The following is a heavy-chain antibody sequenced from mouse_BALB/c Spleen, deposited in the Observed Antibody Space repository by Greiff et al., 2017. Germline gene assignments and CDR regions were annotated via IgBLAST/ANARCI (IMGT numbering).Heavy chain of an antibody. CDR2: INPYNDGT. D-gene: IGHD1-1*02. Sequence: VQLQQSGPELVKPGASVKMSCKASGYTFTSYVMHWVKQKPGQGLEWIGYINPYNDGTKYNEKFKGKATLTSDKSSSTAYMELSSLTSEDSAVYYCARGGSPYAMDYWGQGTSVTVSS. V-gene: IGHV1-14*01. CDR3: ARGGSPYAMDY. CDR1: GYTFTSYV. J-gene: IGHJ4*01.